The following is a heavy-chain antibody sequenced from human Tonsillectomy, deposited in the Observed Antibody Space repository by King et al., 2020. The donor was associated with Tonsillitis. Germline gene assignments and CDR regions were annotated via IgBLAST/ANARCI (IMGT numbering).Heavy chain of an antibody. CDR1: GGSMNSFY. Sequence: MQLQESGPGLVKPSETLSLTCTVSGGSMNSFYWSWIRQPAGKGLEWIGRIYSSGITLYNPSLKSRVTMSIDTSTNQLSLKLSAVTAADTAVCYCAIDRPWSERGLGYWGQGTLVTVSS. CDR3: AIDRPWSERGLGY. J-gene: IGHJ4*02. V-gene: IGHV4-4*07. D-gene: IGHD3-3*01. CDR2: IYSSGIT.